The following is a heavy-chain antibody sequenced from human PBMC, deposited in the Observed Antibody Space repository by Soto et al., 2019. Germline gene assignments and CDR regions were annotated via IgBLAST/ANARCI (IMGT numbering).Heavy chain of an antibody. D-gene: IGHD3-10*01. Sequence: QVQVVESGGGVVQPGRSLRLSCAASGFTFSNYGMHWVRQAPGKGLEWVAVISQDGSSKYYADSVKGRFTISRDNSKNTLYLQMNSLRAEDTAVYYCANGWGYRFASGSSYLDYWGQGTRVTVSS. CDR2: ISQDGSSK. V-gene: IGHV3-30*18. J-gene: IGHJ4*02. CDR1: GFTFSNYG. CDR3: ANGWGYRFASGSSYLDY.